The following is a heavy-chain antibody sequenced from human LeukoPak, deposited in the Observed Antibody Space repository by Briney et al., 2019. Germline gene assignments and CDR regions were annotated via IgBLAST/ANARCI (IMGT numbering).Heavy chain of an antibody. D-gene: IGHD3-16*02. V-gene: IGHV3-30*02. CDR1: GFTFSSYA. CDR3: AKEFYPYYYYYYMDV. Sequence: GGSLRLSCAASGFTFSSYAMSWVRQAPGKGLEWVAFIRYDGSNKYYADSVKGRFTISRDNSKNTLYLQMNSLRAEDTAVYYCAKEFYPYYYYYYMDVWGKGTTVTISS. CDR2: IRYDGSNK. J-gene: IGHJ6*03.